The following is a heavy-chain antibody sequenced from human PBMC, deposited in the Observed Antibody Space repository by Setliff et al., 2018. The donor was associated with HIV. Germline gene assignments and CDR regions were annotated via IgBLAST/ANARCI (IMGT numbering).Heavy chain of an antibody. D-gene: IGHD3-22*01. CDR2: INPGGGNT. J-gene: IGHJ3*02. V-gene: IGHV1-46*01. CDR3: ARCYYDSSGPTDAFDI. Sequence: ASVKVSCKASGYTFTNFYMHWVRQAPGQGLEWMGIINPGGGNTRYAQRFQGRVTMTRDTSRSTVYMELSSLRSEDTAVYYCARCYYDSSGPTDAFDIWGQGTVVTVSS. CDR1: GYTFTNFY.